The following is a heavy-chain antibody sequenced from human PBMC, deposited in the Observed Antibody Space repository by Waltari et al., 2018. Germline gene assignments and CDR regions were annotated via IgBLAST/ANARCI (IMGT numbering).Heavy chain of an antibody. CDR3: ASSSVSVSGYFDY. D-gene: IGHD3-3*01. Sequence: DVQLVESGGGFVQPGGALRLPWAVPGFAFSRHWMHWVRQVPGEELVWVSRINSDGSDIRYADSVQGRFTISRDNAKNTLFLQMSSLRVDDTAIYYCASSSVSVSGYFDYWGQGILVTVAS. V-gene: IGHV3-74*01. J-gene: IGHJ4*02. CDR1: GFAFSRHW. CDR2: INSDGSDI.